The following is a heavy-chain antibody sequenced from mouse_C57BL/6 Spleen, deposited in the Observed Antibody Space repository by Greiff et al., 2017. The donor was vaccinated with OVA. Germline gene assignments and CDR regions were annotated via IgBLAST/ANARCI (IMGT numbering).Heavy chain of an antibody. CDR2: INYDGSST. Sequence: DVKLVESEGGLVQPGSSMKLSCTASGFTFSDYYMAWVRQVPEKGLEWVANINYDGSSTYYLDSLKSRFIISRDNAKNILYLQMSSLKSEDTATYYCARNYRSNFYFDYWGQGTTLTVSS. D-gene: IGHD2-5*01. J-gene: IGHJ2*01. V-gene: IGHV5-16*01. CDR1: GFTFSDYY. CDR3: ARNYRSNFYFDY.